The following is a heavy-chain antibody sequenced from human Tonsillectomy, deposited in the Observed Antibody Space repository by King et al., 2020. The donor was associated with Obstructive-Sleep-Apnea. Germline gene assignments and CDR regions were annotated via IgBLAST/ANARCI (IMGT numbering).Heavy chain of an antibody. CDR1: GFTFGDYA. CDR2: IRSIAYGGTT. D-gene: IGHD1-26*01. CDR3: TRGEWELRLLYYFDY. V-gene: IGHV3-49*03. J-gene: IGHJ4*02. Sequence: VQLVESGGGLVQPGRSLRLSCTASGFTFGDYAMSWFRQAPGKGREWVGFIRSIAYGGTTEYAASVKVRFTISREDSKSIAYLQMNRLKTEDTAVYYCTRGEWELRLLYYFDYWGQGTLVTVSS.